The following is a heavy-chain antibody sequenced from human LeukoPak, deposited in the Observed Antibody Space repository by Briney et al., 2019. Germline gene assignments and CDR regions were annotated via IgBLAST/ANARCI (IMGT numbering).Heavy chain of an antibody. V-gene: IGHV3-48*03. CDR1: GFTFSYYE. CDR3: TKNGFYAFDY. J-gene: IGHJ4*02. Sequence: GGSLRLSCAASGFTFSYYEMNWVRQALGKGLEWISFISHSGTNPYYADSVKGRFTISRDNAKNSLYLQMSSLRAEDTALYYCTKNGFYAFDYWGQGALVTVSS. CDR2: ISHSGTNP. D-gene: IGHD3-16*01.